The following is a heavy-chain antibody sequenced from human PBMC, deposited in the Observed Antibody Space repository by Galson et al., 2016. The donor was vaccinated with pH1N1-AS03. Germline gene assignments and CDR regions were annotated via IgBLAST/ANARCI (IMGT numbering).Heavy chain of an antibody. CDR1: GYTFTSYA. CDR3: ARGHMSLSGFWYF. Sequence: SVKVSCKASGYTFTSYAMHWVRQAPGQGLEWMGWLTTSTGDPTYAQGFTGRFAFSLDTSVSTAYLQIDSLKADDTAVYYCARGHMSLSGFWYFWGQGTLVTVSS. J-gene: IGHJ4*02. V-gene: IGHV7-4-1*01. D-gene: IGHD3-9*01. CDR2: LTTSTGDP.